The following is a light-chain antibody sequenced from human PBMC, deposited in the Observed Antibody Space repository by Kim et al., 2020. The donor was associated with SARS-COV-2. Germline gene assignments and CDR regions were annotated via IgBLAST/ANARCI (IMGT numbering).Light chain of an antibody. CDR2: DVS. CDR3: SSYTSSSTLV. V-gene: IGLV2-14*01. CDR1: SSDVGGYNY. Sequence: QSALTQPASVSGSPGQSITISCTGTSSDVGGYNYVSWYQQHPGKAPKLMIYDVSKRPSGVSNRFSGSKSGNTASLTISGLQAEDEADYYCSSYTSSSTLVFGGGTQLPVL. J-gene: IGLJ2*01.